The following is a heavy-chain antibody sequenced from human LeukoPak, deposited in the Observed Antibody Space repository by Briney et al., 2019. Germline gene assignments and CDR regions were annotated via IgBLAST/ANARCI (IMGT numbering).Heavy chain of an antibody. J-gene: IGHJ3*02. CDR1: GGSISSYY. CDR2: IYYSGST. CDR3: ARQGPPDYDILTGYYTAGDAFDI. D-gene: IGHD3-9*01. V-gene: IGHV4-59*08. Sequence: SETLSLTCTVSGGSISSYYWSWIRQPPGKGLEWIGYIYYSGSTNYNPSLKSRVTISVDTSKNQFSLKLSSVTAADTAVYYCARQGPPDYDILTGYYTAGDAFDIWGQGTMVTVSS.